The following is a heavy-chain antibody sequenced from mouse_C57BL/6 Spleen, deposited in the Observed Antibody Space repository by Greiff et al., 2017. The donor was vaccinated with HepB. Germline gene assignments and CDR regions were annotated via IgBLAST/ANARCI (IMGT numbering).Heavy chain of an antibody. CDR1: GYAFSSSW. CDR2: IYPGDGDT. Sequence: LVESGPELVKPGASVKISCKASGYAFSSSWMNWVKQRPGKGLEWIGRIYPGDGDTNYNGKFKGEATLTADKSSSTAYMQLSSLTSEDSAVYFCARNIRYDGSTYWYFDVWGTGTTVTVAS. J-gene: IGHJ1*03. V-gene: IGHV1-82*01. D-gene: IGHD1-1*01. CDR3: ARNIRYDGSTYWYFDV.